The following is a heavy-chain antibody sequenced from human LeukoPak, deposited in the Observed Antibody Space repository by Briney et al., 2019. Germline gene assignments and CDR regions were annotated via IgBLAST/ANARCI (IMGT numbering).Heavy chain of an antibody. D-gene: IGHD6-13*01. CDR3: AREGSSLYYFDY. CDR1: GFTVSSNY. J-gene: IGHJ4*02. CDR2: IYSGGST. Sequence: GGSLRLSCAASGFTVSSNYMSWVRQAPGKGLEWVSVIYSGGSTYYADSVKGRFTISRDNYKNTLYLQMNSLRAEDTAVYYCAREGSSLYYFDYWGQGTLVTVSS. V-gene: IGHV3-66*01.